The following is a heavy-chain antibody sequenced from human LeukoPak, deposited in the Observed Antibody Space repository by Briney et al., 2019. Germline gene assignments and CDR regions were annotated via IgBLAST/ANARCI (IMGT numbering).Heavy chain of an antibody. D-gene: IGHD4-11*01. CDR2: IIPIFGTA. V-gene: IGHV1-69*13. Sequence: ASVKVSCKASGGTFSSYAISWVRQAPGQGLEWMGGIIPIFGTANYAQKFQGRVTITADESTSTAYMELSSLRSEDTAVYYCARDRATTVTAREFDYWGQGTLVTVSS. J-gene: IGHJ4*02. CDR3: ARDRATTVTAREFDY. CDR1: GGTFSSYA.